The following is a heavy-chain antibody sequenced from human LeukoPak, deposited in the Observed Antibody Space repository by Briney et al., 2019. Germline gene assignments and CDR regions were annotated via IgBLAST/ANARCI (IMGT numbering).Heavy chain of an antibody. CDR3: FFPGVTGKVY. CDR1: GFTFSTSA. D-gene: IGHD1-1*01. V-gene: IGHV3-64*01. CDR2: ISSDGGFT. Sequence: PGGSLRLSCAGSGFTFSTSALHWVRQAPGKGLEYVSSISSDGGFTYYANSLKGRFTISRDNSKNTLYLQMNSLRAEDTAVYYCFFPGVTGKVYWGQGTLVTVSS. J-gene: IGHJ4*02.